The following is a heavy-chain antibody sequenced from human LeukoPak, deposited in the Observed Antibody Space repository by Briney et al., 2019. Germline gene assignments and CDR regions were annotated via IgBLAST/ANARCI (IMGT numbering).Heavy chain of an antibody. Sequence: SETLSLTCTVSGCSISIYFWSWIRQPPGQGLEWIGYIYNSGSTNYSPSLKSRVTISVDTSKNQFSLNLSSVTAADTAIYYCARDRGGGNYHFDYWGQGTLVTVSS. CDR3: ARDRGGGNYHFDY. J-gene: IGHJ4*02. CDR2: IYNSGST. CDR1: GCSISIYF. V-gene: IGHV4-59*01. D-gene: IGHD1-26*01.